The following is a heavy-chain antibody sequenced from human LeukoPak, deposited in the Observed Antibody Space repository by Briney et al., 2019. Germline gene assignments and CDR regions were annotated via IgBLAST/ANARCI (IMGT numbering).Heavy chain of an antibody. J-gene: IGHJ5*02. Sequence: SETLSLTCTVSGGSISSSSYYWGWIRQPPGKGLEWIGSIYYSGSTYYNPSLKSRVTISVDTSKNQFSLKLSSVTAEDTAVYYCARVGGGYSGYDPWGQGTLVTVSS. D-gene: IGHD5-12*01. V-gene: IGHV4-39*07. CDR2: IYYSGST. CDR3: ARVGGGYSGYDP. CDR1: GGSISSSSYY.